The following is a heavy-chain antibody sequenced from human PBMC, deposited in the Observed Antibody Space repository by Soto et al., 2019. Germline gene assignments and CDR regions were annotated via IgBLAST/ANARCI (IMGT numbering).Heavy chain of an antibody. CDR2: INSSSSYT. J-gene: IGHJ2*01. CDR3: ARIITAGGGLRYFDL. CDR1: GFTFSDYY. Sequence: QVQLVESGGGLVKPAGSLRLSCVASGFTFSDYYMSWIRQAPGKGLEWVSYINSSSSYTNYADSVKGRFTISRDNDKNSMYLQMNSLRAEDTAVYYCARIITAGGGLRYFDLWGRGTLVTVSS. D-gene: IGHD6-13*01. V-gene: IGHV3-11*05.